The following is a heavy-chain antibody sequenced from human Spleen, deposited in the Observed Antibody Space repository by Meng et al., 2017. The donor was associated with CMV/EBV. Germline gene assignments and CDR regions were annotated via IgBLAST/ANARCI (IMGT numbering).Heavy chain of an antibody. Sequence: SETLSLTCTVSGGSVTSGSSYWSWIGQPTGKGLEWIGYLYHTGSTHYNPSLQSRVTISVDTSKRQFSLSVRSMTPADTAVYYCARISSWQYQYGMDVWGQGTTVTVSS. V-gene: IGHV4-61*01. CDR1: GGSVTSGSSY. J-gene: IGHJ6*02. CDR3: ARISSWQYQYGMDV. D-gene: IGHD6-13*01. CDR2: LYHTGST.